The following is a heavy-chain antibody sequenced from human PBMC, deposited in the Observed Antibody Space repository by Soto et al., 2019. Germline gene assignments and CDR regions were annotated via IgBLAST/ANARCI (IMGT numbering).Heavy chain of an antibody. CDR2: IKGDVSEK. Sequence: GGSLRLSCAASGFDFSNSWMSWVRQAPGKGLEWVANIKGDVSEKYSVDSVKGRFIISGDNAENSLYLQMNSLRAEDTAVYYCVRGGTNFAYWGQGILVTVSS. CDR3: VRGGTNFAY. V-gene: IGHV3-7*05. J-gene: IGHJ4*02. CDR1: GFDFSNSW. D-gene: IGHD1-7*01.